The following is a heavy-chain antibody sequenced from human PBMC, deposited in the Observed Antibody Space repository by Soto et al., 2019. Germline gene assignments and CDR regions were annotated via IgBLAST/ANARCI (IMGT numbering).Heavy chain of an antibody. J-gene: IGHJ4*02. Sequence: EEQLVESGGGLVQPGGSLRLSCAISGFTFRRDWMNWVRQAPGKGLEWVAHVNQDGTQKYYVDSVKGRFTIFRDNVKNPLHLQMNSLRVEDTAVYYCSGGVGDAVWGQGTLVTVSS. CDR1: GFTFRRDW. CDR2: VNQDGTQK. V-gene: IGHV3-7*04. CDR3: SGGVGDAV. D-gene: IGHD1-26*01.